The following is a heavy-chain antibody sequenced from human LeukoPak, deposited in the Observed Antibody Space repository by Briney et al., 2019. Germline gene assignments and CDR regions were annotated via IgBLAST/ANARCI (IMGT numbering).Heavy chain of an antibody. CDR2: IKSKTDGGTT. J-gene: IGHJ4*02. V-gene: IGHV3-15*01. D-gene: IGHD3-22*01. CDR3: TTAGGYYRNYFDY. Sequence: GGSLRLSCAASGFTFSNAWMSWVRQAPGKGLEWVGRIKSKTDGGTTDYAAPVKGRFTISRDDSKNTLYLQMNSLKTEDTAVYYCTTAGGYYRNYFDYWGQGTLVTVSS. CDR1: GFTFSNAW.